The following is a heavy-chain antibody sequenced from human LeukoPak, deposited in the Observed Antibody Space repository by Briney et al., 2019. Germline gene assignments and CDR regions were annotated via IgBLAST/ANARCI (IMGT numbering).Heavy chain of an antibody. Sequence: PGTSLRLSCAASGITISNYGVHWVRQAPGKGLEWLAVISYDGLNKNYADSVKGRFSISRDNSKNTLYLQMNSLRDEDTAVYYCAKDSHWILFDDWGQGTLVTVSS. D-gene: IGHD2-2*03. CDR1: GITISNYG. V-gene: IGHV3-30*18. J-gene: IGHJ4*02. CDR3: AKDSHWILFDD. CDR2: ISYDGLNK.